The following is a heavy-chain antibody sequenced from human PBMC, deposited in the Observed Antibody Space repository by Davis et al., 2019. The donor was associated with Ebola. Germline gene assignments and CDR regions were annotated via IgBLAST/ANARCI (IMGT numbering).Heavy chain of an antibody. CDR3: TRPNYALYYYYGMDV. CDR1: GFSFRSLS. Sequence: GESLKISCAASGFSFRSLSMNWVRQAPGKGLEWVSYISSSSFTKKYGDSVRGRFTVSRDNAKDSLYLQMNSLRDEDTAVYYCTRPNYALYYYYGMDVWGQGTTVTVSS. CDR2: ISSSSFTK. D-gene: IGHD4/OR15-4a*01. V-gene: IGHV3-48*02. J-gene: IGHJ6*02.